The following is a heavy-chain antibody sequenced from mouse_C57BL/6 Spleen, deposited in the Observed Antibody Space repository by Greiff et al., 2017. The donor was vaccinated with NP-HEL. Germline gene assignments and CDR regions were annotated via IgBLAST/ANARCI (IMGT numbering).Heavy chain of an antibody. CDR2: ISYSGST. V-gene: IGHV3-1*01. J-gene: IGHJ1*03. Sequence: EVQGVESGPGMVKPSQSLSLTCTVTGYSITSGYDWHWIRHFPGNKLEWMGYISYSGSTNYNPSLKSRISITHDTSKNHFFLKLNSVTTEDTATYYCARYYYGAYWYFDVWGTGTTVTVSS. D-gene: IGHD1-1*01. CDR1: GYSITSGYD. CDR3: ARYYYGAYWYFDV.